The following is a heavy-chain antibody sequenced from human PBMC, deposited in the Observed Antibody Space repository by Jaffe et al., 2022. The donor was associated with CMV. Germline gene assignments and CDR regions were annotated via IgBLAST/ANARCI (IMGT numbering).Heavy chain of an antibody. D-gene: IGHD6-19*01. Sequence: EVQLVESGGGLVKPGGSLRLSCAASGFTFSSYSMNWVRQAPGKGLEWVSSISSSSSYIYYADSVKGRFTISRDNAKNSLYLQMNSLRAEDTAVYYCARGEKRVAVAGTRIEVYYYGMDVWGQGTTVTVSS. J-gene: IGHJ6*02. CDR1: GFTFSSYS. CDR2: ISSSSSYI. CDR3: ARGEKRVAVAGTRIEVYYYGMDV. V-gene: IGHV3-21*01.